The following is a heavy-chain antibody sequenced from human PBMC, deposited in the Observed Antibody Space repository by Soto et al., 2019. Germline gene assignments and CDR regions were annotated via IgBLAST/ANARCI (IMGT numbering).Heavy chain of an antibody. CDR1: GFIFSNYG. D-gene: IGHD3-22*01. V-gene: IGHV3-48*02. J-gene: IGHJ5*01. CDR3: AGALLVGGSSGWGFNS. Sequence: EVQLVESGGGLVQPGGSLRLSCAASGFIFSNYGMHWVRQAPGTGLEWISYVSGSATSRYYADSVQGRFTISRDNAKNSLYLHMNSPRDNDTAVYYCAGALLVGGSSGWGFNSWGQGTLVTGSS. CDR2: VSGSATSR.